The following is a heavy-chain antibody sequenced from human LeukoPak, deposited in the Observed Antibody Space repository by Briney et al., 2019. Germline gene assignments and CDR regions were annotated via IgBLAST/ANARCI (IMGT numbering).Heavy chain of an antibody. CDR2: LNPNSGGT. CDR1: GYTFTGYY. Sequence: ASVKVSCKASGYTFTGYYLHWARQAPGEGLEWMGWLNPNSGGTNYAQKFQDRVTITRDTSVSTAYMELSRLRSDDTAVYYCGRVGAYYDSSAFFDFWGQGTLVTVSS. CDR3: GRVGAYYDSSAFFDF. V-gene: IGHV1-2*02. J-gene: IGHJ4*02. D-gene: IGHD3-22*01.